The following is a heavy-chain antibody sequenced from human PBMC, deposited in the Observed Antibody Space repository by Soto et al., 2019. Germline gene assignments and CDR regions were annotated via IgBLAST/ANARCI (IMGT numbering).Heavy chain of an antibody. CDR1: GGSVSSGSYY. Sequence: QVQLQESGPGLVKPSETLSLTCTVSGGSVSSGSYYWSWIRQPPGKGLEWIGYIYYSGSTNYNPSLKSRVTISVDTSKNQFSLKLSSVTAADTAVYYCAVTLDYYGMDVWGQGTTVTVSS. CDR2: IYYSGST. V-gene: IGHV4-61*01. CDR3: AVTLDYYGMDV. J-gene: IGHJ6*02. D-gene: IGHD4-4*01.